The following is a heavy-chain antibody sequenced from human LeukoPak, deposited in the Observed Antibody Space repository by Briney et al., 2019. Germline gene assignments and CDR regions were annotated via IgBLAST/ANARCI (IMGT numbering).Heavy chain of an antibody. V-gene: IGHV1-2*02. CDR1: GYTFTGDY. CDR2: IDPSGGT. Sequence: ASVKVSCKASGYTFTGDYMHWVRQAPGQGLEWMGWIDPSGGTTYAQKFQGRVAMTRDTSISTAYMELSGLRSDDTAIYYCAGLGVLFGELDYWGQGTLVTVSS. D-gene: IGHD3-10*02. J-gene: IGHJ4*02. CDR3: AGLGVLFGELDY.